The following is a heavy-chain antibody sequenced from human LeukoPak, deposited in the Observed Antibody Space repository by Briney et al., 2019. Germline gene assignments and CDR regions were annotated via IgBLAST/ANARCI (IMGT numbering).Heavy chain of an antibody. Sequence: SGTLSLTCAVSGGSISSSNWWSWVRQPPGKGLEWIGEIYHSGSTNYNPSLKSRVTISVDKSKNQFSLKLSSVTAADTAVYYCARDAPRVVARDAFDIWGQGTMVTVSS. CDR1: GGSISSSNW. V-gene: IGHV4-4*02. CDR3: ARDAPRVVARDAFDI. D-gene: IGHD5-12*01. J-gene: IGHJ3*02. CDR2: IYHSGST.